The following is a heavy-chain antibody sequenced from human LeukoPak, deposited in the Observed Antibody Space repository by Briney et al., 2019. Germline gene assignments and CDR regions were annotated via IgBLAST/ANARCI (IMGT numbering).Heavy chain of an antibody. V-gene: IGHV4-39*07. CDR2: IYYGGST. CDR1: GGSISSSSYY. Sequence: SETLSLTCTVSGGSISSSSYYWGWFRQPPGKGLEWIGSIYYGGSTYYNPSLKSRVTISVDTSKNQFSLKLSSVAAADTAVYYCAREKYGTSAFDIWGQGTMVTVSS. CDR3: AREKYGTSAFDI. J-gene: IGHJ3*02. D-gene: IGHD4-17*01.